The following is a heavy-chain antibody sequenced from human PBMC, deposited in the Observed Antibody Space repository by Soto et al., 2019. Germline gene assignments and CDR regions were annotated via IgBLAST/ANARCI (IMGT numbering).Heavy chain of an antibody. D-gene: IGHD6-6*01. V-gene: IGHV3-33*01. CDR3: ARDQTYSSSSSFDY. J-gene: IGHJ4*02. Sequence: GGSLRLSCAASGFTFSSYGMHWVRQAPGKGLEWVAVIWYDGSNKYYADSVKGRFTISRDNSKNTLYLQMNSLRAEDTAVYYCARDQTYSSSSSFDYWGQGTLVTVSS. CDR2: IWYDGSNK. CDR1: GFTFSSYG.